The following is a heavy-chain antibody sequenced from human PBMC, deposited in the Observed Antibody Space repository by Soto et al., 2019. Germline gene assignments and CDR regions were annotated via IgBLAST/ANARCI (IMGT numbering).Heavy chain of an antibody. CDR3: ATAVSRSYDSSASGFDP. Sequence: QVQLVQSGAEVKKPGASVKVSCKASGYTFTSYGISWVRQAPGQGLEWMGWISAYNGNTNYAQKLQGRVTMTTDTSTSTAYMALRILRSDGTAVDYCATAVSRSYDSSASGFDPCGQGTLVTVSS. J-gene: IGHJ5*02. CDR2: ISAYNGNT. D-gene: IGHD3-22*01. V-gene: IGHV1-18*01. CDR1: GYTFTSYG.